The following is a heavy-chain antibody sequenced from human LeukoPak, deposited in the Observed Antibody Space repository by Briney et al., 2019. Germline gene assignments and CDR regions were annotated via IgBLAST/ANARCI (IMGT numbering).Heavy chain of an antibody. CDR3: ARHIGGRYYYYYMDV. CDR2: IYTSGST. V-gene: IGHV4-61*02. D-gene: IGHD2-21*01. CDR1: GGSISSGSYY. Sequence: SETLSLTCTVSGGSISSGSYYWSWIRQPAGKGLEWIGRIYTSGSTNYNPSLKSRATISVDTSKNQFSLKLSSVTAADTAVYYCARHIGGRYYYYYMDVWGKGTTVTISS. J-gene: IGHJ6*03.